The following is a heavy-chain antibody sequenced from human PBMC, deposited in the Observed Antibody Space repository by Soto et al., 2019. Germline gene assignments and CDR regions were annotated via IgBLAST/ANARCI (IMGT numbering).Heavy chain of an antibody. D-gene: IGHD3-22*01. J-gene: IGHJ4*02. CDR2: ISAYNGNT. CDR1: GYTFTSYG. CDR3: ARFMTYYYDSRAYYASY. Sequence: ASVKVSCKASGYTFTSYGISWVRQAPGQGLEWMGWISAYNGNTNYAQKLQGRVTMTTDTSTSTAYMELRSLRSDDTAVYYCARFMTYYYDSRAYYASYWGQGTLVTLSS. V-gene: IGHV1-18*01.